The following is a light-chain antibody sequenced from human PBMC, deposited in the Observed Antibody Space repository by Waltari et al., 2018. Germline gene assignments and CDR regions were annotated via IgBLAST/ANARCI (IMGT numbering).Light chain of an antibody. Sequence: EIVLTQSPGTLSLSPGERATLSCRASQSVSSSYLAWYQQKPGQAPRLPIYGASSRATGIPDRFSGSGSGTDFTLTISRLEPEDFAVYYCQQYGSSRSITFGQGTRLEIK. CDR1: QSVSSSY. CDR2: GAS. J-gene: IGKJ5*01. CDR3: QQYGSSRSIT. V-gene: IGKV3-20*01.